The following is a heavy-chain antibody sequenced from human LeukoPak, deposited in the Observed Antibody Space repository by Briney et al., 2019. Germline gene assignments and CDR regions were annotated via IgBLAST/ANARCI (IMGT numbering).Heavy chain of an antibody. V-gene: IGHV4-59*01. D-gene: IGHD3-10*01. J-gene: IGHJ2*01. CDR1: GGSISSYY. Sequence: PSETLSLTCTVSGGSISSYYWSWIRQPPGKGLEWIGYIDHTGITNYNPSLNSRVTISRDTSKNHFSLELSSATAADTAVYFCARDSWGVRWYFDLWGRGTLVTVSS. CDR2: IDHTGIT. CDR3: ARDSWGVRWYFDL.